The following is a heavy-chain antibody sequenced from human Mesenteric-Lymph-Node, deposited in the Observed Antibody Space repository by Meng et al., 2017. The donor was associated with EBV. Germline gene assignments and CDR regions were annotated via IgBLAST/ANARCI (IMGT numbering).Heavy chain of an antibody. V-gene: IGHV4-34*02. CDR3: ARGRIFGVVID. J-gene: IGHJ4*02. CDR2: INHTGST. D-gene: IGHD3-3*01. CDR1: GGSFSGYH. Sequence: QVQRQQWGEGLLKPSETLSLTCAVYGGSFSGYHWSWIRQPPGKGLEWIGEINHTGSTNYNPSLKSRVTISVDTSKNQFSLKVSSVTAADTAVYYCARGRIFGVVIDWGQGTLVTVSS.